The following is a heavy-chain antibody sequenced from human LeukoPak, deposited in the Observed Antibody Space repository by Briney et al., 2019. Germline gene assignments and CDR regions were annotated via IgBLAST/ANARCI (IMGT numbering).Heavy chain of an antibody. D-gene: IGHD3-22*01. CDR1: GYAFTGYH. V-gene: IGHV1-2*02. CDR3: ARVFYDSTP. Sequence: ASVKVSCQASGYAFTGYHMQGVRAAPGQGLAWMVWINPNSGGTNYAQKFQGRVTMTRNTSISTAYMELSRLRSDDKAVYYCARVFYDSTPWGQGTLVTVSS. CDR2: INPNSGGT. J-gene: IGHJ5*02.